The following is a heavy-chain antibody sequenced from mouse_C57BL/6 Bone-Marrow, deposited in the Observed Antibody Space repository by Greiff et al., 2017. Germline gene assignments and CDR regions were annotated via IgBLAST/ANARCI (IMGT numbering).Heavy chain of an antibody. J-gene: IGHJ2*01. CDR3: ARVGDYDFDY. V-gene: IGHV1-55*01. Sequence: QVQLQQPGAELVKPGASVKMSCKASGYTFTSYWITWVKQRPGQGLEWIGDIYPGSGSTTYNEKFNSKATLTVDTSSSTAYMQLSSLTAEDSAVYYCARVGDYDFDYWGQGTTLTVSS. D-gene: IGHD2-4*01. CDR2: IYPGSGST. CDR1: GYTFTSYW.